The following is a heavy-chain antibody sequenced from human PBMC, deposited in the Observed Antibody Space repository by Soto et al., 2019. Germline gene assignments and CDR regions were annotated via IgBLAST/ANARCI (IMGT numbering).Heavy chain of an antibody. J-gene: IGHJ4*02. CDR1: GFTFSSYG. D-gene: IGHD3-10*01. V-gene: IGHV3-30*18. CDR2: ISYDGSNK. CDR3: AKETQSYYYGSGSAY. Sequence: PGGSLRLSCAASGFTFSSYGMHWFRQAPGKGLEWVAVISYDGSNKYYADSVKGRFTISRDNSKNTLYLQMNSLRAEDTAVYYCAKETQSYYYGSGSAYWGQGTLVTVSS.